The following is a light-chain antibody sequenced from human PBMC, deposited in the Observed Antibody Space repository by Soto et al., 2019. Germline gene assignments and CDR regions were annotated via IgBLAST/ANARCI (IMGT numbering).Light chain of an antibody. CDR2: DAS. CDR1: LNVNSY. J-gene: IGKJ5*01. CDR3: QQRQYWPPIT. V-gene: IGKV3-11*01. Sequence: ELVLTQSPATLSLSAGESATLXXRSRLNVNSYLAWYQQKPGQAPRLXXYDASNRAPGIPARFSGSGSGTDFTLTISSLEPEDFAVYYCQQRQYWPPITFGQGTRLEIK.